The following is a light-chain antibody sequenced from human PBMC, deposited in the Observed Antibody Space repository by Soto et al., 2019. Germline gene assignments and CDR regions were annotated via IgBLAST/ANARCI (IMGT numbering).Light chain of an antibody. CDR2: DVT. CDR1: NSDVGGYNY. V-gene: IGLV2-11*01. Sequence: QSALTQPRSVSGSPGQSVTISCTGTNSDVGGYNYVSWYQQYPGKAPKVMIYDVTERPSGVPDRFSGSKSGNTASLTISGLQAEDEADYYCCSYGGTYTTDVFGTGTKLTVL. CDR3: CSYGGTYTTDV. J-gene: IGLJ1*01.